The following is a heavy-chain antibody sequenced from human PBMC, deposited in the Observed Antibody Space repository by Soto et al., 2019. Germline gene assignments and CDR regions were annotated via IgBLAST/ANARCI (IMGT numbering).Heavy chain of an antibody. CDR3: PTGSYYSGWI. Sequence: PSQSLSLTCAISGDSDSSTSTAWSWIRPSPSRGLEWLGRTYYRSKWYSDYAVSVKSRITINPDTSKNQFSLQLKSVTPEDTAVYACPTGSYYSGWIWGQGALVKISS. D-gene: IGHD6-19*01. J-gene: IGHJ4*02. CDR2: TYYRSKWYS. CDR1: GDSDSSTSTA. V-gene: IGHV6-1*01.